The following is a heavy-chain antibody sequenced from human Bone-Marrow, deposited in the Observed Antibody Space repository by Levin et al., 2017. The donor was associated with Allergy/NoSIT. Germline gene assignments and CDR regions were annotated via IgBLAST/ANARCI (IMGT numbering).Heavy chain of an antibody. CDR2: ISTSGNYI. J-gene: IGHJ6*02. V-gene: IGHV3-21*06. D-gene: IGHD4-17*01. CDR3: SREDPQTDYGDYDRETSFYYHGMDV. CDR1: GFSFSLYT. Sequence: GGSLRLSCVGSGFSFSLYTINWVRQAPGKGLEWVSSISTSGNYISYADSVKGRFTISRDNAKNSVFLQMSSLRVEDTAIYYCSREDPQTDYGDYDRETSFYYHGMDVWGQGTTVTISS.